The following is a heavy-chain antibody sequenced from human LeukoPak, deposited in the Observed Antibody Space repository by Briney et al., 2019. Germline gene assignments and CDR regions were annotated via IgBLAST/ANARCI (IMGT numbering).Heavy chain of an antibody. CDR3: AGDLGFLET. CDR2: IYHSGST. Sequence: SETLSLTCTVSGYSISSGYYWGWIRQPPGKGLEWIGSIYHSGSTYYNPSLKSRVTISVDTSKNQFSLKLSSVTAADTAVYYCAGDLGFLETWGQGTLVTVSS. CDR1: GYSISSGYY. J-gene: IGHJ5*02. D-gene: IGHD3-3*01. V-gene: IGHV4-38-2*02.